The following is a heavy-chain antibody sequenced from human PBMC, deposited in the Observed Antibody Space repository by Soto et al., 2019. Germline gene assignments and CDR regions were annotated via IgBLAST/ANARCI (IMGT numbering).Heavy chain of an antibody. CDR1: GYSFTSYW. CDR3: ARSATHYYYYYYGMDV. Sequence: GESLKISCKGSGYSFTSYWISWVRQMPGKGLEWMGRIDPSDSYTNYSPSFQGHVTISADKSISTAYLQWSSLKASDTAMYYCARSATHYYYYYYGMDVWGQGTTVTVSS. CDR2: IDPSDSYT. J-gene: IGHJ6*02. V-gene: IGHV5-10-1*01. D-gene: IGHD2-15*01.